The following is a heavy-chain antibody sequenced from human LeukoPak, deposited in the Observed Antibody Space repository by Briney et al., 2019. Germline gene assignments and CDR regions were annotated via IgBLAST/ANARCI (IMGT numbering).Heavy chain of an antibody. CDR3: AKEQKPGYSYGLDAFDI. CDR2: ISYDGSNK. V-gene: IGHV3-30*18. Sequence: PGGSLRLSCAASGFTFSSYGMHWVRQAPGKGLEWVAVISYDGSNKYYADSVKGRFAISRDNSKNTLYLQMNSLRAEDTAVYYCAKEQKPGYSYGLDAFDIWGQGTMVTVSS. J-gene: IGHJ3*02. CDR1: GFTFSSYG. D-gene: IGHD5-18*01.